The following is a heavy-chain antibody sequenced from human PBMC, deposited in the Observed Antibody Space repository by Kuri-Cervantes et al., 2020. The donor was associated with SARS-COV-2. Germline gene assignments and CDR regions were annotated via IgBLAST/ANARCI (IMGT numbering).Heavy chain of an antibody. D-gene: IGHD3-3*01. J-gene: IGHJ3*02. CDR1: GSSISSYY. Sequence: GSLRLSCTVSGSSISSYYWSWVRQPPGKGLEWTGYIYYSGSTNYNPSLKSRVTISVDTSKNQFSLKLSSVTAADTAVYYCARAGEWLFGDAFDIWGQGTMVTVSS. CDR2: IYYSGST. CDR3: ARAGEWLFGDAFDI. V-gene: IGHV4-59*01.